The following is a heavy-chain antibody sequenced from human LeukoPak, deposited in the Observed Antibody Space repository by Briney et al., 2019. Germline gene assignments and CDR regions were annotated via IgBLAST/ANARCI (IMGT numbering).Heavy chain of an antibody. J-gene: IGHJ4*02. CDR2: IYSGDNT. CDR1: GFTVSNNY. V-gene: IGHV3-66*02. D-gene: IGHD3-16*01. Sequence: GGSLRLSCAASGFTVSNNYMSWVRQAPGKGLEWVSVIYSGDNTYYVESVKGRFTISRDNSKNTLFLQMTRLRAEATAVYYCAGRRVLDASFDYWGQGTLVTVSS. CDR3: AGRRVLDASFDY.